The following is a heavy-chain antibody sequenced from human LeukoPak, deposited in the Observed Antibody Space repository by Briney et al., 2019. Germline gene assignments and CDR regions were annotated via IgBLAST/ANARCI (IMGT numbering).Heavy chain of an antibody. V-gene: IGHV3-30*18. Sequence: PGRSLRLSCAASGFTFSSYGMHWVRQAPGKGLEWVAVISYDGSNKYYADSVKGRFTIARDNSKNTLYLQMNCLRAEDTAVYYCAKAGGYCSSTSCYEMDVWGQGTTVTVSS. CDR3: AKAGGYCSSTSCYEMDV. CDR1: GFTFSSYG. CDR2: ISYDGSNK. D-gene: IGHD2-2*01. J-gene: IGHJ6*02.